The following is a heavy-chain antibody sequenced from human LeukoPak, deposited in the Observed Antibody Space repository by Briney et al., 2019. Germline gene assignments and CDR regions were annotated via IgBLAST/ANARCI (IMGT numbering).Heavy chain of an antibody. V-gene: IGHV4-59*12. J-gene: IGHJ6*02. Sequence: SETLSLTCTVSGGSISSYYWSWIRQPPGKGLEWIGYIYHSGSTKYNPSLKSRVTISVDTSKNQFSLKLSSVTAADTAVYYCARASGRPHYYYYGMDVWGQGTTVTVSS. CDR3: ARASGRPHYYYYGMDV. D-gene: IGHD3-10*01. CDR1: GGSISSYY. CDR2: IYHSGST.